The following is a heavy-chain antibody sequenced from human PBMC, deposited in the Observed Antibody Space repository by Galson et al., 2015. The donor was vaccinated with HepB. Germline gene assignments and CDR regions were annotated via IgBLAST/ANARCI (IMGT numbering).Heavy chain of an antibody. CDR3: ARVGAPYSGYDWGRGGDDAFDI. V-gene: IGHV3-21*01. Sequence: LRLSCAASGFTFSSYSMNWVRQAPGKGLEWVSSISSSSSYIYYADSVKGRFTISRDNAKNSLYLQMNSLRAEDTAVYYCARVGAPYSGYDWGRGGDDAFDIWGQGTMVTVSS. J-gene: IGHJ3*02. CDR1: GFTFSSYS. CDR2: ISSSSSYI. D-gene: IGHD5-12*01.